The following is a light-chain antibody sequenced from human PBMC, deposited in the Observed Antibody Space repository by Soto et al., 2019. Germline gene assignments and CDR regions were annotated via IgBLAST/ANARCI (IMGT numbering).Light chain of an antibody. CDR1: QGIRND. Sequence: AIQMTQSPSSLSASVGDRVTITCRASQGIRNDLGWYHQKPGKAPTLLIYAASNLQSGVPSRFRGSRSGTEFTLTVSSLQPADFATYYCLQDHDDSWTFGQGTKVDIK. CDR3: LQDHDDSWT. CDR2: AAS. J-gene: IGKJ1*01. V-gene: IGKV1-6*01.